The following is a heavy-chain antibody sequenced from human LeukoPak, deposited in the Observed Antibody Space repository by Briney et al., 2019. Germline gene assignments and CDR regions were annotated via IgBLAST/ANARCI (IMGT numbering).Heavy chain of an antibody. Sequence: SGTLSLTCAVSGGSSSSSNWWSWVRQPPGKGLEWIGEIYHSGSTNYNPSLKSRVTISVDKSKNQFSLKLSSVTAADTAVYYYARDRIIRVGATRRFSDWGQGTLVTVSS. CDR1: GGSSSSSNW. CDR2: IYHSGST. J-gene: IGHJ4*02. CDR3: ARDRIIRVGATRRFSD. D-gene: IGHD1-26*01. V-gene: IGHV4-4*02.